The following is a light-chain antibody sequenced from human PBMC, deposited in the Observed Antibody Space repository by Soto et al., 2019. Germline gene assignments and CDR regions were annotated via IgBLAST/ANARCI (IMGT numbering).Light chain of an antibody. J-gene: IGKJ4*01. V-gene: IGKV1-5*03. CDR2: KAS. CDR3: QQYNSHPLT. CDR1: QSISSW. Sequence: DIPMTQSPSTLSASVGDRVTITCRASQSISSWLAWYQQKPGKAPKLLISKASNLESGVPSRFSGSGSGTEFTLTISSLQPDDFATYYCQQYNSHPLTFGGGTKVEIK.